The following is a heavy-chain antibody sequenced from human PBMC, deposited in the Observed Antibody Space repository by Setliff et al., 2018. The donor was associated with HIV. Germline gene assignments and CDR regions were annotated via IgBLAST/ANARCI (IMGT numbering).Heavy chain of an antibody. J-gene: IGHJ4*02. V-gene: IGHV4-30-4*08. D-gene: IGHD2-2*02. CDR3: ARQERYCTSADCYRYFNY. CDR1: GGSISSGTDH. Sequence: SETLSLTCTVSGGSISSGTDHWNWFRQHPREGLEWIGYNSYSGRTNQNPSLKSRVTISLDTSKNQFSLKLSSVTAADTAVYYCARQERYCTSADCYRYFNYWGQGTLVTVSS. CDR2: NSYSGRT.